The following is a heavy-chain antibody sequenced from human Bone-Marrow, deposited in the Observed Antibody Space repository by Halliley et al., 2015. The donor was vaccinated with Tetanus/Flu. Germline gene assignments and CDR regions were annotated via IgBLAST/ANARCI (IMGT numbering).Heavy chain of an antibody. J-gene: IGHJ4*02. CDR3: ARDRGGPFDS. D-gene: IGHD2-15*01. CDR1: GDSFNDYY. V-gene: IGHV4-59*01. CDR2: IYSSGNT. Sequence: GLVKPSETLSLTCTVSGDSFNDYYWSWIRQPPGKGLEWIGYIYSSGNTDSNPSLKSRVTISIDTSEKQISLKVRSVTAADTAVYCCARDRGGPFDSWGQGTLVTVSS.